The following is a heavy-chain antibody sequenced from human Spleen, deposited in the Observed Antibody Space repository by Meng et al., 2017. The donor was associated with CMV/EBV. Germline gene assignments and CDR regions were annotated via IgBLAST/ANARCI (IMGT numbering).Heavy chain of an antibody. Sequence: CAVYGGSFSGYYWSWIRQPPGKGLEWIGEINHSGSTNYNPSLKSRVTISVDTSKNQFSLKLSSVTAADTAVYYCARVIAVAGTGDDYWDQGTLVTVSS. J-gene: IGHJ4*02. CDR1: GGSFSGYY. CDR3: ARVIAVAGTGDDY. V-gene: IGHV4-34*01. D-gene: IGHD6-19*01. CDR2: INHSGST.